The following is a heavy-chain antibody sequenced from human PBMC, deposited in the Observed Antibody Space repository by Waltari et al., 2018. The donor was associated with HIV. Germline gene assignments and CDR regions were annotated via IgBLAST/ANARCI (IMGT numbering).Heavy chain of an antibody. D-gene: IGHD6-19*01. CDR2: ISASGGRT. CDR3: AKEVIYSSGWYGDDY. CDR1: GLTFRGYA. V-gene: IGHV3-23*04. J-gene: IGHJ4*02. Sequence: EVQLVESGGGLIQRGGSLRLSGAASGLTFRGYAMSWVRQAPGKGLEWVSGISASGGRTYYADSVKGRFTISRDNSKNTLYLQMNSLRAEDTAVYYCAKEVIYSSGWYGDDYWGQGTLVTVSS.